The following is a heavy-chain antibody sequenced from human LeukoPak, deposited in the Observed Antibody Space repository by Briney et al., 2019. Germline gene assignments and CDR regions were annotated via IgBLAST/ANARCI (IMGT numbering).Heavy chain of an antibody. Sequence: SETLSLTCTVSGGSISSYYWNWIRQPAGKGLEWIGRIYTSGSTNYNPSLKSRVTMSVDTSKNQFSLKLSSVTAADTAVYYCARDSLGRISPAIAAGGMDVWGQGTTVTVSS. CDR3: ARDSLGRISPAIAAGGMDV. J-gene: IGHJ6*02. D-gene: IGHD6-13*01. CDR2: IYTSGST. V-gene: IGHV4-4*07. CDR1: GGSISSYY.